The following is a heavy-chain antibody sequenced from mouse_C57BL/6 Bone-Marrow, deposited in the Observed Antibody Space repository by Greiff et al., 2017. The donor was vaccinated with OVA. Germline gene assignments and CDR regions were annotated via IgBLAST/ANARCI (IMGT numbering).Heavy chain of an antibody. CDR2: ISSGSSTI. CDR1: GFTFSDYG. V-gene: IGHV5-17*01. D-gene: IGHD2-5*01. J-gene: IGHJ2*01. Sequence: EVHLVESGGGLVKPGGSLKLSCAASGFTFSDYGMHWVRQAPEKGLEWVAYISSGSSTIYYADTVKGRFTISRDNAKNTLFLQMTSLRSEDTAVYYCARPYYSNYGEVDYWGQGTTLTVSS. CDR3: ARPYYSNYGEVDY.